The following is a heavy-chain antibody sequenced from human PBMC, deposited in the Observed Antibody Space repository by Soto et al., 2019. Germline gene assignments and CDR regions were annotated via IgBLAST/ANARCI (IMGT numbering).Heavy chain of an antibody. CDR1: AGSISSGGDY. D-gene: IGHD2-2*01. CDR3: ARGLYPDS. V-gene: IGHV4-31*03. J-gene: IGHJ4*02. Sequence: QVQLQESGPGLVRPSQTLSLTCTVSAGSISSGGDYWSWIRQHPGRGLVWIGYIYYSGSTSYNPSLKSRVSISLDTSENQFSLELSSVTAADTAVYYCARGLYPDSWGQGTLVTVSS. CDR2: IYYSGST.